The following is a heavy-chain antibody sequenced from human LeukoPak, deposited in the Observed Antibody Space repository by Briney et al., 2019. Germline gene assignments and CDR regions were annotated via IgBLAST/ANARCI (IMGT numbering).Heavy chain of an antibody. CDR3: ARDGSGSYYYYYMDV. D-gene: IGHD3-10*01. CDR2: ISSSSSYI. V-gene: IGHV3-21*01. CDR1: GFTFSSYW. J-gene: IGHJ6*03. Sequence: PGGSLRLSCAASGFTFSSYWMSWVRQAPGKGLEWVSSISSSSSYIYYADSVKGRFTISRDNAKNSLYLQMNSLRAEDTAVYYCARDGSGSYYYYYMDVWGKGTTVTISS.